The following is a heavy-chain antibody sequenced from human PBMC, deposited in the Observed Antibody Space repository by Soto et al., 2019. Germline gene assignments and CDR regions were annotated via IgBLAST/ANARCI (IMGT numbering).Heavy chain of an antibody. V-gene: IGHV3-48*02. CDR2: ISASSAAI. CDR3: ARDRSVGRTLYYYLES. CDR1: GFSFGTYA. D-gene: IGHD5-12*01. J-gene: IGHJ4*02. Sequence: EVQLEESGGDLVQPGGSLRLSCTGSGFSFGTYAMNWVRQAPGKGLEWVSYISASSAAIDYADSVKGRFTVVRDNAKHSLFLQMNSLRDEDTALYYCARDRSVGRTLYYYLESWGQGTLVTVSS.